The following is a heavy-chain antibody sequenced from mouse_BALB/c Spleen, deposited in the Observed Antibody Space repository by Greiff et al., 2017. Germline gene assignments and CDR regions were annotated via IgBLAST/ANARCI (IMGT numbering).Heavy chain of an antibody. V-gene: IGHV5-6-5*01. J-gene: IGHJ4*01. CDR2: ISSGGST. D-gene: IGHD1-1*01. Sequence: EVQRVESGGGLVKPGGSLKLSCAASGFTFSSYAMSWVRQTPEKRLEWVASISSGGSTYYPDSVKGRFTISRDNARNILYLQMSSLRSEDTAMYYCARGGGSSYDAMDYWGQGTSVTVSS. CDR3: ARGGGSSYDAMDY. CDR1: GFTFSSYA.